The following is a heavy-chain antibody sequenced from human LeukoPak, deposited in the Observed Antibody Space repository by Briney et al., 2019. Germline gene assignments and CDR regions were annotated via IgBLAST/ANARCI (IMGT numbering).Heavy chain of an antibody. CDR3: ARLNFESGGYYYSFDN. CDR1: GDSITSSTYY. D-gene: IGHD3-22*01. J-gene: IGHJ4*02. Sequence: PSETLSLTCTVSGDSITSSTYYWGWNLHPPGKGLQWIGNIDYSGTTYYNPSLKSRVTISGDTSKNQFSLKLSSVTAADTAVYYCARLNFESGGYYYSFDNWGQGTLVTVSS. V-gene: IGHV4-39*07. CDR2: IDYSGTT.